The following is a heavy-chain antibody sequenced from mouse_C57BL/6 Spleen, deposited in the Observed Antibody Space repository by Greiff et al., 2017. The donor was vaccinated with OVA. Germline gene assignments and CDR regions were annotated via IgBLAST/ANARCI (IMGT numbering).Heavy chain of an antibody. CDR1: GFSFNTYA. J-gene: IGHJ2*01. CDR2: IRSKSNNYAT. CDR3: VRQGYGSFDY. V-gene: IGHV10-1*01. Sequence: VQLKESGGGLVQPKGSLKLSCAASGFSFNTYAMNWVRQAPGKGLEWVARIRSKSNNYATYYADSVKDRFTISRDDSESMLYLQMNNLKTEDTAMYYCVRQGYGSFDYWGQGTTLTVSS. D-gene: IGHD1-1*01.